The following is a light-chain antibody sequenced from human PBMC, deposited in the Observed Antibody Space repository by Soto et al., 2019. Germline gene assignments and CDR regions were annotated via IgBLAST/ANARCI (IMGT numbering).Light chain of an antibody. CDR3: QEYGSSPGT. CDR1: QSVSSSY. J-gene: IGKJ1*01. Sequence: EIVLTQSPGTLSLSPGERATLSCRASQSVSSSYLAWYQQKPGQAPRLLIYGASSRATGIPDRFSGSGSGTDFPLIISRLEPEDFAVYSCQEYGSSPGTFGQGTKVEIK. CDR2: GAS. V-gene: IGKV3-20*01.